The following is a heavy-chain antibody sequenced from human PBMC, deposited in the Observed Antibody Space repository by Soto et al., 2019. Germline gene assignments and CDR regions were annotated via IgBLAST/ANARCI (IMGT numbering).Heavy chain of an antibody. CDR1: GFTFSSYA. CDR2: ISGSGGST. CDR3: AKDNPGSGSYLIDPWFDP. Sequence: GGSLRFSCAASGFTFSSYAMSWVRQAPGKGLEWVSAISGSGGSTYYADSVKGRFTISRDNSKNTLYLQMNSLRAEDTAVYYCAKDNPGSGSYLIDPWFDPWGQGTLVTVSS. V-gene: IGHV3-23*01. D-gene: IGHD1-26*01. J-gene: IGHJ5*02.